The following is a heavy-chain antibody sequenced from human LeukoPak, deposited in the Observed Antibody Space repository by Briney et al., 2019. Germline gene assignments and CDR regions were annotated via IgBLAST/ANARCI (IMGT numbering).Heavy chain of an antibody. Sequence: ASVKVSCKASGYTFTSYDINWVRQATGQGLEWMGWMNPNSGNTGYAQKFQGRVTMTRNTSISTAYMEPSSLRSEDTAVYYCARDLGYDFWSGYPNWFDPWGQGTLVTVSS. CDR1: GYTFTSYD. D-gene: IGHD3-3*01. CDR2: MNPNSGNT. J-gene: IGHJ5*02. CDR3: ARDLGYDFWSGYPNWFDP. V-gene: IGHV1-8*01.